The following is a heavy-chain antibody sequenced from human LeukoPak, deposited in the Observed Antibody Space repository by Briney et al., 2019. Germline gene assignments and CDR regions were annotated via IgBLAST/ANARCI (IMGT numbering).Heavy chain of an antibody. Sequence: GASVKVSCKAFGYTFSGYYIHWVRQAPGQGLEWMGWNSPNSGGTNYAQKFQGRVTMTRDTSISTAYMELSRLRSDDTAVYYCARAYCGGDCFRGNYYYYGMDVWGQGTTVTVSS. D-gene: IGHD2-21*02. J-gene: IGHJ6*02. V-gene: IGHV1-2*02. CDR3: ARAYCGGDCFRGNYYYYGMDV. CDR1: GYTFSGYY. CDR2: NSPNSGGT.